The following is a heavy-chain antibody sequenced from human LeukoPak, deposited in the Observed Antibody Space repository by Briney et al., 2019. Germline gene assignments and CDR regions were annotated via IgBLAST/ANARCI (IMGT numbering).Heavy chain of an antibody. Sequence: TSGGSLRLSCAASGFTFSSYSMNWVRQAPGKGLEWVSSISSSSSYINYADSVKGRFTISRDNAKNSLYLQMNSLRAEDTAVYYCARDRYSFGYSDYWGQGTLVTVSS. D-gene: IGHD5-18*01. CDR3: ARDRYSFGYSDY. J-gene: IGHJ4*02. CDR1: GFTFSSYS. V-gene: IGHV3-21*01. CDR2: ISSSSSYI.